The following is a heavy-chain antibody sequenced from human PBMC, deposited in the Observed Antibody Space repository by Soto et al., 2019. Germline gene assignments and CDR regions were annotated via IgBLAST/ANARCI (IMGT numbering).Heavy chain of an antibody. V-gene: IGHV3-21*01. CDR3: ARDPWWWLPLLFVY. Sequence: SWVRQAPGKGLEWASSIRSSSSYIYYGDSVKGRFTISRDSAKNSLCLQMNSLRAEDTALYYCARDPWWWLPLLFVYWGQGTLVNVSS. CDR2: IRSSSSYI. D-gene: IGHD2-21*01. J-gene: IGHJ4*02.